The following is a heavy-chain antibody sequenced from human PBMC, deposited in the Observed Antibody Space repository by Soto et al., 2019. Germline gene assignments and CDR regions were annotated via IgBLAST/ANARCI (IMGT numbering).Heavy chain of an antibody. CDR1: GFTFSSYW. CDR2: IKQGGSAK. V-gene: IGHV3-7*01. J-gene: IGHJ4*02. CDR3: ASWLNPSGCDVILDGSMDY. Sequence: EVQLVESGGGLVQPGGSLRLSCAASGFTFSSYWMTWVRQAPGKGLEWVANIKQGGSAKYYVDSLKGRFTISRDNAKNSLYLQKNSRRAEDTAVNYYASWLNPSGCDVILDGSMDYWGQGTMVTVSS. D-gene: IGHD6-19*01.